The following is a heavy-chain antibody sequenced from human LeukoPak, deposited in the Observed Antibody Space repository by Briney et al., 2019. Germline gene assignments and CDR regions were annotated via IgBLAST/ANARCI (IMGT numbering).Heavy chain of an antibody. CDR3: ARYRGASGYHFDY. CDR2: IYHSGST. CDR1: AGSISSGSW. D-gene: IGHD5-12*01. Sequence: SETLSLTCAVSAGSISSGSWWNWVRQPPGKGLEWIGEIYHSGSTNYNPSPKSRVTISLDKSKNQFSLKLYSVTAADTAVYYCARYRGASGYHFDYWGQGTLVTVSS. V-gene: IGHV4-4*02. J-gene: IGHJ4*02.